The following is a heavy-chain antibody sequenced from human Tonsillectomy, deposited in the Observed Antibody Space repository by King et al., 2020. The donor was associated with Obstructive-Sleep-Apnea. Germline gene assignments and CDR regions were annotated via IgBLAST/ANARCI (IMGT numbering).Heavy chain of an antibody. J-gene: IGHJ3*02. D-gene: IGHD3-3*01. CDR3: ARGWCSDYCWSGYHAFDI. Sequence: VQLVESGGGLVQPGGSLRLSCAASGFIVSNNYMSWVRQAPGKGLEWVSLSYYGASTSYADSVKGRFIISRRNSNNTLYLQMKSLRPEDTAVYYCARGWCSDYCWSGYHAFDIGGQGTMVTVSS. CDR1: GFIVSNNY. V-gene: IGHV3-53*04. CDR2: SYYGAST.